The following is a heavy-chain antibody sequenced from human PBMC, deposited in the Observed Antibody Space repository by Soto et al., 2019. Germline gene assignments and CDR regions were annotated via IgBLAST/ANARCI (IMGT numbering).Heavy chain of an antibody. J-gene: IGHJ4*02. V-gene: IGHV3-30*04. Sequence: QVHLVESGGGVVQPGGSLRLSCETSGFLFSGYAMHWVRQTPGKGLEWVAVISYDGKEKYYADSAEGRFTISRESSGVTLYLQMSSLRVEDTAVYYCARGRGLAARPQHLDHWGQGTLVTVSS. CDR3: ARGRGLAARPQHLDH. D-gene: IGHD6-6*01. CDR2: ISYDGKEK. CDR1: GFLFSGYA.